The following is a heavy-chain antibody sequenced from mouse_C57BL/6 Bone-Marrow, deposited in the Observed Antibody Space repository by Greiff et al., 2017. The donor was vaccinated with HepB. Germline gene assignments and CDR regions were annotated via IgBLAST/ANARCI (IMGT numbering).Heavy chain of an antibody. Sequence: VQLQQSGPELVKPGASVKMSCKASGYTFTDYNMHWVKQSHGKSLEWIGYINPNNGGTSYNQKFKGKATLTVNKSSSTAYMELRSLTSEDSAVYYCAREEIYYGSSYDWYFDVWGTGTTVTVSS. CDR3: AREEIYYGSSYDWYFDV. CDR2: INPNNGGT. V-gene: IGHV1-22*01. CDR1: GYTFTDYN. D-gene: IGHD1-1*01. J-gene: IGHJ1*03.